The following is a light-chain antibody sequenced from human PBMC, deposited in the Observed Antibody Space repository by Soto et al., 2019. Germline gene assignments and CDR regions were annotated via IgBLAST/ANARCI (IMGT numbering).Light chain of an antibody. CDR3: MQGTYWWT. V-gene: IGKV2-30*01. J-gene: IGKJ1*01. CDR2: EVS. Sequence: DVVLTQSPLSLPVTLGQPASISCMSNQSLVSTDGHTYLNWFQQRPGLSPRRLIHEVSNRDSGVPERFSGSGSDTDFTLKISRVEAEDVAFYFCMQGTYWWTFGQGTKVEIK. CDR1: QSLVSTDGHTY.